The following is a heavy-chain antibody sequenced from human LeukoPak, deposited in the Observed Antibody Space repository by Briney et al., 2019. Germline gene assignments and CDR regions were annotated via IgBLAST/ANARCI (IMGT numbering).Heavy chain of an antibody. CDR1: GFTLGSYW. V-gene: IGHV3-74*01. D-gene: IGHD3-22*01. CDR2: VNTDGSSS. CDR3: ARELGVGVIGDAFDI. Sequence: GGSLRLSCAVSGFTLGSYWMHWVRQAPGQGLAWVSRVNTDGSSSTYAESVKGRFTISKDNAKNTLYLQMNGLRAEDTAVYYCARELGVGVIGDAFDIWGQGTVVTVSS. J-gene: IGHJ3*02.